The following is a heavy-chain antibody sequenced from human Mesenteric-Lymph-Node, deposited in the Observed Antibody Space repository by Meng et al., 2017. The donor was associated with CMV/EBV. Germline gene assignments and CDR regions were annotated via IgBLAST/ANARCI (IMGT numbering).Heavy chain of an antibody. J-gene: IGHJ5*02. V-gene: IGHV3-23*01. CDR3: AKDGGDWFDP. D-gene: IGHD3-16*01. Sequence: GGSLRLSCAASGFPFSTYDMSWVRQAPGKGLEWVAVILRPGIDTTHYAKSVRGRFTISRDNAKNTLYLQMNSLRTEDTAVYYCAKDGGDWFDPWGQGTLVTVSS. CDR2: ILRPGIDTT. CDR1: GFPFSTYD.